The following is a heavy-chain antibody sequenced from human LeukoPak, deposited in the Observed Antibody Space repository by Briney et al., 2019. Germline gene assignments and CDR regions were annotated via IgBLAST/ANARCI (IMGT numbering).Heavy chain of an antibody. CDR2: INHSGST. D-gene: IGHD3-10*01. V-gene: IGHV4-34*01. CDR1: GGSFSGYY. Sequence: SETLSLTCAVYGGSFSGYYWSWIRQPPGKGLEWIGEINHSGSTNYNPSLKSRVTMSVDTSKNQFSLKLSSVTAADTAVYYCARGRRLLWFGESVYGMDVWGQGTTVTVSS. J-gene: IGHJ6*02. CDR3: ARGRRLLWFGESVYGMDV.